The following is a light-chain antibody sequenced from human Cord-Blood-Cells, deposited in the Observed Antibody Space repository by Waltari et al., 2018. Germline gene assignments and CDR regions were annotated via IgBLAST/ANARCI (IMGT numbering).Light chain of an antibody. J-gene: IGLJ3*02. Sequence: QSVLTQPPSASGTPGQRVTISCSGSSSNTGSNYVYWYQQLPGTAPKLLIYRNNQRPSGVPDRFSGSKSGTSASLAISGLRSEDEADYYCSSYTSSSTWVFGGGTKLTVL. CDR1: SSNTGSNY. CDR3: SSYTSSSTWV. CDR2: RNN. V-gene: IGLV1-47*01.